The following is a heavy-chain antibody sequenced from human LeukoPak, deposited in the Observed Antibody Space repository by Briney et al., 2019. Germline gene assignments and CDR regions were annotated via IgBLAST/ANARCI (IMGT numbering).Heavy chain of an antibody. CDR3: AKDRGGSGDFDY. V-gene: IGHV1-3*01. CDR1: GYTFTSYA. CDR2: INPGNGDT. J-gene: IGHJ4*02. D-gene: IGHD3-10*01. Sequence: ASVKVSCKASGYTFTSYAMHWVRRDPGQRLEWMGWINPGNGDTKYSQKFQGRVIIARDTSASTAYMELSSLRSEDTAVYYCAKDRGGSGDFDYWGQGTLVTVSS.